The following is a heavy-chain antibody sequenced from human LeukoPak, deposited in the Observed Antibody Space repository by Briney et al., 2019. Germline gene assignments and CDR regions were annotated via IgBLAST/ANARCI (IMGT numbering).Heavy chain of an antibody. CDR2: INHSGST. J-gene: IGHJ2*01. CDR3: ARVYYSSSYDYWYFDL. D-gene: IGHD6-13*01. V-gene: IGHV4-34*01. Sequence: PSETLSLTCAVYGGSFSGYCWSWIRQPPGKGLEWIGEINHSGSTNYNPSLKSRVTISVDTSKNQFSLKLSSVTAADTAVYYCARVYYSSSYDYWYFDLWGRGTLVTVSS. CDR1: GGSFSGYC.